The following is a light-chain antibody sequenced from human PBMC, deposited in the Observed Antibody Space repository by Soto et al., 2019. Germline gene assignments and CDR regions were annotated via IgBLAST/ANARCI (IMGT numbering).Light chain of an antibody. V-gene: IGKV3-15*01. CDR1: QSVRSN. CDR3: QHYGYVWT. Sequence: EILMTQSPATLSVSPGESASLSLMASQSVRSNLAWYQQKPGQAPRLLIYGASTRATGIPARFSGSGSGTEFSLTISSLQTDDLGTYYCQHYGYVWTFGQGTKVDIK. CDR2: GAS. J-gene: IGKJ1*01.